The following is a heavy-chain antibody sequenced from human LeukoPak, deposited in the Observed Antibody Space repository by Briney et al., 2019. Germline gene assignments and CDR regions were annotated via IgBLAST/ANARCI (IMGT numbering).Heavy chain of an antibody. V-gene: IGHV1-18*01. Sequence: GASVKVSCKASGYTFTHYGISWVRQAPGQGLEWMGWISTYSGDTNYAQQFQGRITVTTDTSTSTVHMELRSLRPDDTALYYCARTLEFYANSGFRSFDYWGQGTLVTVSS. J-gene: IGHJ4*02. D-gene: IGHD3-22*01. CDR2: ISTYSGDT. CDR3: ARTLEFYANSGFRSFDY. CDR1: GYTFTHYG.